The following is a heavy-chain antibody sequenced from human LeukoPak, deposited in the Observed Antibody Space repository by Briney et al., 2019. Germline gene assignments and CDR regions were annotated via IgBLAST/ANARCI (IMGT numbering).Heavy chain of an antibody. D-gene: IGHD4-17*01. CDR3: AKDDARGVTTQRTYYYYGMDV. Sequence: GRSLRLSCAASGFTFSSYGMHWVRQAPGKGLEWVAVISYDGSNKYHADSVKGRFTISRDNSKNTLYLQMNSLRAEDTAVYYCAKDDARGVTTQRTYYYYGMDVWGQGTTVTVSS. V-gene: IGHV3-30*18. CDR1: GFTFSSYG. CDR2: ISYDGSNK. J-gene: IGHJ6*02.